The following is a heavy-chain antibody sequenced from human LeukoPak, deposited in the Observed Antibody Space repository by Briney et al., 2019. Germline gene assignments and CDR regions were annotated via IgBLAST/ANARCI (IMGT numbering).Heavy chain of an antibody. Sequence: GGSLRLSCAASGFTFNIYILNWVRQAAGKGLEWVSYISSGGSTIYYADSVKGRFTISRDNAKNSLYLQMNSLRAEDTAMYYCARDPKRYSDLWGRGTLVTVSS. CDR1: GFTFNIYI. J-gene: IGHJ2*01. CDR3: ARDPKRYSDL. V-gene: IGHV3-48*01. CDR2: ISSGGSTI.